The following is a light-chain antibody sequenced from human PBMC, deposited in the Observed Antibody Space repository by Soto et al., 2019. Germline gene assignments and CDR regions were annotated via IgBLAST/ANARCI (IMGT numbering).Light chain of an antibody. J-gene: IGKJ1*01. CDR1: QSVSSNY. CDR2: GAS. Sequence: SVWTQSPGTLSLSPGERATLSCRASQSVSSNYLAWYQQKPGQAPRLLIYGASTRASGIPARFSGSGSGTDFTLTISRLEPEDLAVYYCQQYGNAPWTFGQGTKVDIK. CDR3: QQYGNAPWT. V-gene: IGKV3-20*01.